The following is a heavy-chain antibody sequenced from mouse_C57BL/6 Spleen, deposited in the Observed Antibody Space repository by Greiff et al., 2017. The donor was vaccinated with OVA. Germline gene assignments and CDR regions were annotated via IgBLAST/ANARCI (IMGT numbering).Heavy chain of an antibody. CDR2: IDPSDSYT. J-gene: IGHJ2*01. Sequence: QVHVKQPGAELVKPGASVKLSCKASGYTFTSYWMQWVKQRPGQGLEWIGEIDPSDSYTNYNQKFKGKATLTVDTSSSTAYMQLSSLTSEDSAVYYCARESNYVGYWGQGTTLTVSS. CDR3: ARESNYVGY. V-gene: IGHV1-50*01. D-gene: IGHD5-1*01. CDR1: GYTFTSYW.